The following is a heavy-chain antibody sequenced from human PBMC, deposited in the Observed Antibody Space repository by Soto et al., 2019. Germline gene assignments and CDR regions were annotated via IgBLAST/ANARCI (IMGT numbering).Heavy chain of an antibody. D-gene: IGHD3-22*01. V-gene: IGHV3-23*01. Sequence: GGSLRLSCAASGFTFSSYAMSWVRQAPGKGLEWVSAISGSGGSTYYADSVKGRFTISRDNSKNTLYLQMNSLRAEGTAVYYCAKGSGPYYDSSGYFFDYWGQGTLVTVSS. CDR2: ISGSGGST. CDR1: GFTFSSYA. CDR3: AKGSGPYYDSSGYFFDY. J-gene: IGHJ4*02.